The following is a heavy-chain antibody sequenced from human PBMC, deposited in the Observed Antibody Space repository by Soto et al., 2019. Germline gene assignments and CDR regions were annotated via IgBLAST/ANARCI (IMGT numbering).Heavy chain of an antibody. CDR2: IYSGGST. V-gene: IGHV3-66*01. Sequence: EVQLVESGGGLVQPGGSLRLSCAASGFTVSSNYMSWVRQAPGKGLEWVSDIYSGGSTYYTDSVKGRFTISRDNSKNPLYLQMNSLRVEDTAVYYCARVASSSWCNDYWGQGTLVTVSS. CDR1: GFTVSSNY. CDR3: ARVASSSWCNDY. J-gene: IGHJ4*02. D-gene: IGHD6-13*01.